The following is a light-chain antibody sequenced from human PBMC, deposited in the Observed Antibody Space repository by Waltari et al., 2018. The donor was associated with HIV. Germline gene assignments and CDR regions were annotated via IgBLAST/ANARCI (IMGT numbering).Light chain of an antibody. V-gene: IGLV2-23*02. CDR1: SSDVATYKL. Sequence: QSALTQPASVSGSPGQSITISCTRTSSDVATYKLVSWYQQHPGKAPKLMIYEVSKRPSGVSDRFSGSKSGDTASLTIAGLQAEDEADYYCCSYVSNVIFGGGTKLTVL. CDR3: CSYVSNVI. J-gene: IGLJ2*01. CDR2: EVS.